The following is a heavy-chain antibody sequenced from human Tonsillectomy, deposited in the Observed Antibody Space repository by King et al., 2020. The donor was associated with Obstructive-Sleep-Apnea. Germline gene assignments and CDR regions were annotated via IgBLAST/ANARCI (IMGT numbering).Heavy chain of an antibody. D-gene: IGHD3-3*01. Sequence: QVQLAESGGGLVKPGGSLRLSCAASGFSFSDYYMNWLRQAPGRGLEWIAFVSGNGHSIYYADSVRGRFSISRDNAKTSLSLQMNSLRADDTALYYCTRGVFSDFWGRGTLVTVSS. CDR3: TRGVFSDF. CDR2: VSGNGHSI. V-gene: IGHV3-11*01. J-gene: IGHJ4*02. CDR1: GFSFSDYY.